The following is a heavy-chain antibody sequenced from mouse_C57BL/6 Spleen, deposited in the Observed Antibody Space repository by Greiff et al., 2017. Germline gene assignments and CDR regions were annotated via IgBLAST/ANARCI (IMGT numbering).Heavy chain of an antibody. V-gene: IGHV1-18*01. J-gene: IGHJ4*01. CDR1: GYTFTDYN. CDR2: INPNNGGT. Sequence: EVQLQQPGPELVKPGASVKLPCKASGYTFTDYNMDWVKQSHGKSLEWIGDINPNNGGTIYNQKIKGKATLTVDKSSSTAYMELRSLTSEDTAVYDSARSGKAMDYWGQGTSVTVSS. CDR3: ARSGKAMDY.